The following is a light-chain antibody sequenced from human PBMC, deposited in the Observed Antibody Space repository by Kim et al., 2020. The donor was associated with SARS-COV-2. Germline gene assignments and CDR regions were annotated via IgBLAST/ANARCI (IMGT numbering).Light chain of an antibody. CDR3: QTWGLGEYV. V-gene: IGLV4-69*01. J-gene: IGLJ1*01. CDR1: SGHSSYA. CDR2: LNSDGSH. Sequence: QLVLTQSPSASASLGASVKLTCTLSSGHSSYAIAWHQQQPEKGPRYLMKLNSDGSHSKGDGIPDRFSGSSSGAERYLTISSLQSEDEADYYCQTWGLGEYVFGTGTKVTVL.